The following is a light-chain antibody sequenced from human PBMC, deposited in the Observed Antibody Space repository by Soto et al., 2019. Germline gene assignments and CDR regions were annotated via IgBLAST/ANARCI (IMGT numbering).Light chain of an antibody. CDR3: QQYGTSPRT. Sequence: EIVLTQSPGTLYLSPGERATLSCRASQSVRSSYLAWYQQKLGQAPRLLIYGVSNRATGITDRFIGSGSGTDFTLTISRLASEYFAVYYCQQYGTSPRTFGQGTKVDIK. CDR1: QSVRSSY. CDR2: GVS. J-gene: IGKJ1*01. V-gene: IGKV3-20*01.